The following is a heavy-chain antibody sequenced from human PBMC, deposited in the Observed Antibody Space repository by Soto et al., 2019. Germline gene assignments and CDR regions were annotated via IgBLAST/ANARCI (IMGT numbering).Heavy chain of an antibody. Sequence: GGSMRLSCAAAGLTFISYWMHWVRQATGKGLVWVSRINSDGSSTSYADSVKGRFTISRDNAKNTLYLQMNSLRAEDTAVYYCARMAYDILTGPAGGYYGMDVWGQGTTVTVSS. CDR1: GLTFISYW. J-gene: IGHJ6*02. CDR3: ARMAYDILTGPAGGYYGMDV. CDR2: INSDGSST. D-gene: IGHD3-9*01. V-gene: IGHV3-74*01.